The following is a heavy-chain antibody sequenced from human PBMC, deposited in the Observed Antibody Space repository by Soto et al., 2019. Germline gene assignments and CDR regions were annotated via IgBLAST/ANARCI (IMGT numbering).Heavy chain of an antibody. D-gene: IGHD6-19*01. CDR2: IYPGDSGI. V-gene: IGHV5-51*03. Sequence: EVQLVQSGAEVKKPGESLKISCKGSGYSFTSYWIGWVRQMPGKGLELMEIIYPGDSGIRYSPSFQGQVTISADKSISTAYLQWSSLKASDTAIYYCARRGNTGWFDLEYWGQGTLVTVSS. J-gene: IGHJ4*02. CDR3: ARRGNTGWFDLEY. CDR1: GYSFTSYW.